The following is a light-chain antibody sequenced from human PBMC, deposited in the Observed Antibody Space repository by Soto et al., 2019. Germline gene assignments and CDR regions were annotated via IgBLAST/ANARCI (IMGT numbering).Light chain of an antibody. Sequence: QSVLTQPPSASGTPGQGVTISCSGSTSNIGSNYVYCYQQLPGTAPKLLIYRNNQRPSGVPDRFSGSKSGTSASLAISGLRSDDEADYFCATWDDSLNGFYVFGTGTKLTVL. V-gene: IGLV1-47*01. CDR2: RNN. CDR1: TSNIGSNY. CDR3: ATWDDSLNGFYV. J-gene: IGLJ1*01.